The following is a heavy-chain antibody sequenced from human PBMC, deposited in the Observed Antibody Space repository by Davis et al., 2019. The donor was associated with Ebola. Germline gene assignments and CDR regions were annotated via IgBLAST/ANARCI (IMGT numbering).Heavy chain of an antibody. J-gene: IGHJ4*02. D-gene: IGHD3-16*02. CDR3: ATLTFGGVIVMA. Sequence: MPSETLSLTCAVYGGSFSGYYWSWIRQPPGKGLEWIGEINHSGSTNYNPSLKSRVTISVGTSKNQFSLKLSSVTAADTAVYYCATLTFGGVIVMAWGQGTLVTVSS. CDR1: GGSFSGYY. V-gene: IGHV4-34*01. CDR2: INHSGST.